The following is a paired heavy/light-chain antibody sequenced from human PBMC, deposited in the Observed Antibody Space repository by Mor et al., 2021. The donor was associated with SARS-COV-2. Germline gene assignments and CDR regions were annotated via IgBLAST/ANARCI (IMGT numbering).Heavy chain of an antibody. D-gene: IGHD3-22*01. CDR2: IGTAGDP. Sequence: EVQLVESGGGLVQPGGSLRLSCAASGFTFSSYDMHWVRQATGKGLEWVSAIGTAGDPYYPGSVKGRFTISRENAKNSLYLQMNSLRAGDTAVYYCARAAKEGYDSSGYWTRYFDLWGRGTLVTVSS. CDR3: ARAAKEGYDSSGYWTRYFDL. J-gene: IGHJ2*01. V-gene: IGHV3-13*05. CDR1: GFTFSSYD.
Light chain of an antibody. V-gene: IGKV3-11*01. CDR3: QQRSNWPPGMYT. Sequence: EIVLTQSPATLSLSPGERATLSCRASQSVSSYLAWYQQKPGQAPRLLIYDASNRATGIPARFSGSGSGTDFTLTISSLEPEDFAVYYCQQRSNWPPGMYTFGQGTKLEIK. CDR2: DAS. J-gene: IGKJ2*01. CDR1: QSVSSY.